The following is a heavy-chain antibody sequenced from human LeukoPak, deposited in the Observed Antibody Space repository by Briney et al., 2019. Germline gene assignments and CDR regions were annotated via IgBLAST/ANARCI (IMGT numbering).Heavy chain of an antibody. CDR1: GFTFSSYA. D-gene: IGHD2-2*01. CDR2: ISGSGGST. V-gene: IGHV3-23*01. J-gene: IGHJ6*02. CDR3: AKDAYCSSTSCYGPYYYYYGMDV. Sequence: GGSLRLSCAASGFTFSSYAMSWVRQAPGKGLEWVSAISGSGGSTYYADSVKGRFTISRDNSNNTLYLQMNSLRAEDTAVYYCAKDAYCSSTSCYGPYYYYYGMDVWGQGTTVTVSS.